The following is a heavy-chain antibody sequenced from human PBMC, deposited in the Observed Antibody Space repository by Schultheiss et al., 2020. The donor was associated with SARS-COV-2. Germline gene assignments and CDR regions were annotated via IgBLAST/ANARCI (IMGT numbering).Heavy chain of an antibody. J-gene: IGHJ3*02. CDR1: GFTFSTYA. V-gene: IGHV3-23*01. CDR2: LSGGASST. Sequence: GGSLRLSCAASGFTFSTYAMSWVRQAPGKGLEWVSGLSGGASSTYYADSVKGRFIISRDNSKNTLYLQMSSLRAEDTAMYYCARGIASTGTGILFDIWGQGTVVTVSS. CDR3: ARGIASTGTGILFDI. D-gene: IGHD6-13*01.